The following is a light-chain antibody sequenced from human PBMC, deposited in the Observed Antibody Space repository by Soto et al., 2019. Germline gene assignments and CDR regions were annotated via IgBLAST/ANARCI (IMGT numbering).Light chain of an antibody. J-gene: IGLJ1*01. CDR1: SSVVGGYNY. CDR3: CSYAGSYSYV. CDR2: DVS. Sequence: QSALTQPRSVSGSPGQSVTISCTGTSSVVGGYNYFSWYQQHPGKAPKLMIYDVSRRPSGVPDRFSASTSGNTASLTISGLQAEDEADYCCCSYAGSYSYVFGTGTKVTVL. V-gene: IGLV2-11*01.